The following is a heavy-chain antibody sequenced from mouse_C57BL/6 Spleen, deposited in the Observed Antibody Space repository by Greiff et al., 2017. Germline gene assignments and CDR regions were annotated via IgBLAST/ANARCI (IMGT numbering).Heavy chain of an antibody. D-gene: IGHD2-5*01. CDR3: ARRSNYEMDY. CDR1: GYSITSGYY. V-gene: IGHV3-6*01. CDR2: ISYDGSN. Sequence: ESGPGLVKPSQSLSLTCSVTGYSITSGYYWNWIRQFPGNKLEWMGYISYDGSNNYNPSLKNRISITRDTSKNQFFLKLNSVTTEDTATYYCARRSNYEMDYWGQGTSVTVSS. J-gene: IGHJ4*01.